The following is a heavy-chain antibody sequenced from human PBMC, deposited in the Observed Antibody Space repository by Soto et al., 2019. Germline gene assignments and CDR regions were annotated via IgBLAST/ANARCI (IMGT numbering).Heavy chain of an antibody. CDR3: ARLTRGCSSTSCLQDNWFDP. V-gene: IGHV4-59*08. CDR2: IYYSGST. Sequence: SETLSLTCTVSGGSISSYYWSWIRQPPGKGLEWIGYIYYSGSTNYNPSLKSRVTISVDTSKNQFSLKLSSVTAADTAVYYCARLTRGCSSTSCLQDNWFDPWGQGTLVTVSS. D-gene: IGHD2-2*01. J-gene: IGHJ5*02. CDR1: GGSISSYY.